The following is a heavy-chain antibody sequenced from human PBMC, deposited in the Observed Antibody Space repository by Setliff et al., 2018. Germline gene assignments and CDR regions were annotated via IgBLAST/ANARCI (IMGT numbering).Heavy chain of an antibody. CDR2: IYHSGST. CDR1: GYSISSGYY. CDR3: ARRNGEKLDP. Sequence: SETLSLTCAVSGYSISSGYYWGWIRQPPGKGLGWIGSIYHSGSTYYNPSLKSRVTISVDTSKNQFSLKLSTVTAADTAVYYCARRNGEKLDPWGQGTLVTVSS. J-gene: IGHJ5*02. V-gene: IGHV4-38-2*01.